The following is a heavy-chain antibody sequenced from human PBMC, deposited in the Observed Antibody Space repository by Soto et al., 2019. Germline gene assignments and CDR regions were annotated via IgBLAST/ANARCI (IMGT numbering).Heavy chain of an antibody. J-gene: IGHJ4*02. CDR3: ARAPEPQWGFDY. CDR1: GGTFSSYA. Sequence: GAPVKVSCKASGGTFSSYAISWVRQAPGQGLEWMGGIIPIFGTANYAQKFQGRVTITADESTSTAYMELSSLRSEDTAVYDCARAPEPQWGFDYWGQGNLVTVSS. CDR2: IIPIFGTA. V-gene: IGHV1-69*13. D-gene: IGHD1-26*01.